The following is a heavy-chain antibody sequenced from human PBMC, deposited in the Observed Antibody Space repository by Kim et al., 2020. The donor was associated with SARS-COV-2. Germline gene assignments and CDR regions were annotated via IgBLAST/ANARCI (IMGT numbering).Heavy chain of an antibody. CDR1: GFTFSSYA. J-gene: IGHJ4*02. CDR2: AVGGGRT. V-gene: IGHV3-23*01. CDR3: AKGQNSGFDY. D-gene: IGHD1-7*01. Sequence: GGSLRLSCAASGFTFSSYAMSWVRQAPGKGLEWVSTAVGGGRTYYADSVKGRFTISRDNSKNTLHLQMNSLRAEDTAVYYCAKGQNSGFDYGGQGILVTVSS.